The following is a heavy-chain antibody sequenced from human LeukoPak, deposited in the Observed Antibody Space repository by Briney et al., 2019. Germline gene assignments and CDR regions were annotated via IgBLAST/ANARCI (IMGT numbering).Heavy chain of an antibody. CDR1: GYTFTSYG. D-gene: IGHD3-22*01. J-gene: IGHJ6*03. V-gene: IGHV1-46*01. CDR3: ARSLTYYYDSSGYRGYYMDV. CDR2: INPSGGST. Sequence: ASVKVSCKASGYTFTSYGISWVRQAPGQGLEWMGIINPSGGSTSYAQKFQGRVTMTRDMSTSTVYMELSSLRSEDTAVYYCARSLTYYYDSSGYRGYYMDVWGKGTTVTVSS.